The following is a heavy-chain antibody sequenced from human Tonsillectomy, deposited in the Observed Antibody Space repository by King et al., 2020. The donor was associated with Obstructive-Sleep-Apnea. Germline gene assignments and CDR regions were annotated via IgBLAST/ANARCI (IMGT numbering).Heavy chain of an antibody. Sequence: VQLVESGGGVVQPGRSLRLSCAASGFTFSRHGMHWVRQAPGKGLEWVAVIWYDGSNKYYGDSVKGRFTISRDNSKNTLYLQMNSLRAEDTALYYCARDYYYDSSGHGAVDYWGQGTLVTVSS. J-gene: IGHJ4*02. V-gene: IGHV3-33*01. CDR1: GFTFSRHG. D-gene: IGHD3-22*01. CDR3: ARDYYYDSSGHGAVDY. CDR2: IWYDGSNK.